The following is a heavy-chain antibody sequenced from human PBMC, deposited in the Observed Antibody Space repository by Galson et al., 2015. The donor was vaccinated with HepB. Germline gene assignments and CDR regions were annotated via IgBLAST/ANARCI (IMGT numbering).Heavy chain of an antibody. V-gene: IGHV1-69*13. J-gene: IGHJ6*02. Sequence: SVKVSCKASGGTFSSYAISWVRQAPGQGLEWMGGIIPIFGTANYAQKFQGRVTITADESTSTAYMELSSLRSEDTAVYYCARGLRYYYGSGNGGMDVWGQGTTVTVSS. CDR3: ARGLRYYYGSGNGGMDV. D-gene: IGHD3-10*01. CDR1: GGTFSSYA. CDR2: IIPIFGTA.